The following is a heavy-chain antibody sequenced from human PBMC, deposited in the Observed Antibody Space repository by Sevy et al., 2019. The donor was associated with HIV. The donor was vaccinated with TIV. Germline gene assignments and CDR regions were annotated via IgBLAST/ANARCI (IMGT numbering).Heavy chain of an antibody. D-gene: IGHD3-16*01. Sequence: ASVKVSCKASGGTFSSYAISWVRQAPGQRLEWMGGIIPIFGTANYAQKFQGRVTITADESTSTAYMELSSLRSEDTAVYYCARISGDVLLLNYWGQGTLVTVSS. CDR2: IIPIFGTA. V-gene: IGHV1-69*13. J-gene: IGHJ4*02. CDR3: ARISGDVLLLNY. CDR1: GGTFSSYA.